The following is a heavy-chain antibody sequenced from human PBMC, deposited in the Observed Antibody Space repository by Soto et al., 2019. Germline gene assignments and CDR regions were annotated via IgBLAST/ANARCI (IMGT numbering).Heavy chain of an antibody. Sequence: GGSLRLSCAASGFTFDDYAMHWVRQAPGKGLEWVSGISWNSGSIGYADSVKGRFTISRDNAKNSLYLQMNSLRAEDTALYYCAKGGWRGATVTGFDYWGQGTLVTVSS. CDR2: ISWNSGSI. D-gene: IGHD4-17*01. CDR3: AKGGWRGATVTGFDY. CDR1: GFTFDDYA. J-gene: IGHJ4*02. V-gene: IGHV3-9*01.